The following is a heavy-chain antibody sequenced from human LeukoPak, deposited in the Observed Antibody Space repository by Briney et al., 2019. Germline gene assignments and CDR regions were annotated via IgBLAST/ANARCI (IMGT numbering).Heavy chain of an antibody. J-gene: IGHJ2*01. V-gene: IGHV1-2*02. CDR1: GYTFTGYY. D-gene: IGHD6-6*01. CDR3: AREKYSAARHWYFDL. Sequence: GASVKVSCKASGYTFTGYYMHWVRQAPGQGLEWMGWINPNSGGTNYAQKFQGRVTMTRDTSIGTAYMELSRLRSDDTAVYYCAREKYSAARHWYFDLWGRGTLVTVSS. CDR2: INPNSGGT.